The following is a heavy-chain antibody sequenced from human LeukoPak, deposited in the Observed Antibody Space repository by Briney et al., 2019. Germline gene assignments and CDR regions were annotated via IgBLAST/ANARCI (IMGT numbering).Heavy chain of an antibody. J-gene: IGHJ4*02. V-gene: IGHV3-30*02. CDR3: AKDHIVATIFPGY. D-gene: IGHD5-12*01. CDR1: GFTFSSYG. Sequence: GGSLRLSCAASGFTFSSYGMHWVRQALGKGLEWVAFIRYDGSNKYYADSVKGRFTISRDNSKNTLYLQMNSLRAEDTAVYYCAKDHIVATIFPGYWGQGTLVTVSS. CDR2: IRYDGSNK.